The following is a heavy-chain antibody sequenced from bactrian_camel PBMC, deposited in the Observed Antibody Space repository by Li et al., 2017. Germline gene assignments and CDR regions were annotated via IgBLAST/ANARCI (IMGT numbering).Heavy chain of an antibody. D-gene: IGHD3*01. J-gene: IGHJ6*01. CDR2: VDSDGNT. CDR3: AADRGYGLGCDDGSGY. Sequence: HVQLVESGGDSVQAGGSLRLSCVISKITVNRYCSGWFRQSPGKEREEVATVDSDGNTHYADSVKGRFTISRDNAKNTVYLQMNSLKPEDTAVYYCAADRGYGLGCDDGSGYWGQGTQVTVS. CDR1: KITVNRYC. V-gene: IGHV3S53*01.